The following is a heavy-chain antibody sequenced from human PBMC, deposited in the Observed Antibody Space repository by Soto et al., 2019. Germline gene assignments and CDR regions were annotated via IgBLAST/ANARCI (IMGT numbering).Heavy chain of an antibody. V-gene: IGHV3-23*01. Sequence: GGSLRLSCAASGFTFSSYAMSWVRQAPGKGLEWVSAISGSGGSTYYADSVKGRFTISRDNSKNTLYLQMNSLRAEDTAVYYCAKGSSSSQYYYYGMDVWGQGNTVTVSS. CDR1: GFTFSSYA. D-gene: IGHD6-6*01. CDR3: AKGSSSSQYYYYGMDV. J-gene: IGHJ6*02. CDR2: ISGSGGST.